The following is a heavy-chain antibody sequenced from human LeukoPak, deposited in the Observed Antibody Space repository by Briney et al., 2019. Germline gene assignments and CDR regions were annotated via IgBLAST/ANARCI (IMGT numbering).Heavy chain of an antibody. D-gene: IGHD1-26*01. J-gene: IGHJ4*02. CDR3: ARATPGWWELQR. CDR2: INSAGGTT. CDR1: GFTFSSYA. Sequence: GWSLRLSCAASGFTFSSYAMHWLRQAPGNGLVWVSRINSAGGTTNSADSVKGRFTISRDNAKNTLYLQMTSLRAEDTAVYYCARATPGWWELQRWGQGTLVTASS. V-gene: IGHV3-74*01.